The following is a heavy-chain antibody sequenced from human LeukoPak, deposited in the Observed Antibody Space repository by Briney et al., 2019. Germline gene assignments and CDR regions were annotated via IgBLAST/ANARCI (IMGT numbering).Heavy chain of an antibody. CDR1: GFTFSGSA. CDR3: TRQPPYGDYPYYYYGMDV. D-gene: IGHD4-17*01. CDR2: IRSKANSYAT. J-gene: IGHJ6*04. Sequence: GGSLRLSCAASGFTFSGSAMHWVRQASGKGLEWVGRIRSKANSYATAYAASVKGRFTTSRDDSKNTAYLQMNSLKTEDTAVYYCTRQPPYGDYPYYYYGMDVWGKGTTVTVSS. V-gene: IGHV3-73*01.